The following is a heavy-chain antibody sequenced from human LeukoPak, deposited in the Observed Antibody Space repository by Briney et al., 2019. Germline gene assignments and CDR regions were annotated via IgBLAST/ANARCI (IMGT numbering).Heavy chain of an antibody. V-gene: IGHV3-7*03. CDR1: GFTLSSRW. J-gene: IGHJ4*02. CDR3: ATYDSWSGYNIAY. D-gene: IGHD3-3*01. CDR2: INRDGSEK. Sequence: GESLRLSCVVSGFTLSSRWMMWVRQAPGEGLEWMTNINRDGSEKNYVDSVKGRFTITRDNAENSLYLQMNSLKVEDSAIYYCATYDSWSGYNIAYWGQGTLVTVSS.